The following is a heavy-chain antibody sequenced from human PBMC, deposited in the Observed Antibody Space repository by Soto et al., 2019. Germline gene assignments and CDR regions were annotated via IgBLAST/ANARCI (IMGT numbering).Heavy chain of an antibody. D-gene: IGHD3-16*01. Sequence: VQLVQSGAEVKKPGESLRISCKGSGYSFTSYSISWVSQMPGKGLEWMGRIDPIDSYTNYSPSFQGHVTISADKSISTAYLQWSSLKASDTAMYYCARRAHMSRRGETFSYYYYGMDVWGQGTTVTVSS. CDR3: ARRAHMSRRGETFSYYYYGMDV. V-gene: IGHV5-10-1*01. CDR2: IDPIDSYT. CDR1: GYSFTSYS. J-gene: IGHJ6*02.